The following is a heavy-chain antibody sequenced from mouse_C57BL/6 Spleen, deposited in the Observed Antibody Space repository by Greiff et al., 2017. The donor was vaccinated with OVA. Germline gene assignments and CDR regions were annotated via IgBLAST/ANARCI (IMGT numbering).Heavy chain of an antibody. CDR3: AVYYGNYGGGAMDY. J-gene: IGHJ4*01. CDR2: ISDDGSN. CDR1: GYSITSGYY. V-gene: IGHV3-6*01. Sequence: VQLQQSGPGLVKPSQSLSLTCSVTGYSITSGYYWNWIRQFPGNKLEWMGYISDDGSNNYNPSLKNRISITRDTSKNQFFLKLNSVTTEDTATYYCAVYYGNYGGGAMDYWGQGTSVTVSS. D-gene: IGHD2-1*01.